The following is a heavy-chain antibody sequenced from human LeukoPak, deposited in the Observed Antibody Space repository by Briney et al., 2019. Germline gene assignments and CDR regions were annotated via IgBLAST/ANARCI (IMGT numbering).Heavy chain of an antibody. V-gene: IGHV3-21*01. Sequence: GGSLRLSCAVSGITFSSYTMNWVRQVPGKGLEWVSQISSSGSFIYYTDSVKGRFTISRDNAKNSLYLQMNSLRAEDTAVYYCARDSPRITIFGVVIDYFDYWGQGTLVTVSS. D-gene: IGHD3-3*01. J-gene: IGHJ4*02. CDR2: ISSSGSFI. CDR1: GITFSSYT. CDR3: ARDSPRITIFGVVIDYFDY.